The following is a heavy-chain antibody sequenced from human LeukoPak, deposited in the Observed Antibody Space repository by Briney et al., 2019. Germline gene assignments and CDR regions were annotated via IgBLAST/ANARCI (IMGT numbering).Heavy chain of an antibody. J-gene: IGHJ6*02. V-gene: IGHV3-30*02. D-gene: IGHD2-21*01. CDR3: AKSRPFVGDYYYYYGMDV. Sequence: GGSLRLSCAASGSTFSSYGMHWVRQAPGKGLEWVAFIRYDGSNKYYADSVKGRLTISRDNPKNTLYLQMNSLRAEDTAVYYCAKSRPFVGDYYYYYGMDVWGQGTTVTVSS. CDR2: IRYDGSNK. CDR1: GSTFSSYG.